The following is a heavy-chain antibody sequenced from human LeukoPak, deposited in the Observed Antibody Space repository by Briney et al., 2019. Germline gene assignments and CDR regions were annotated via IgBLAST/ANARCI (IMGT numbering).Heavy chain of an antibody. D-gene: IGHD2-2*01. J-gene: IGHJ5*02. V-gene: IGHV4-30-4*01. CDR2: IYYSGST. CDR1: GGSISSGDYY. Sequence: PSQTLSLTCTVSGGSISSGDYYWRWIRQPPGRGLEWIEYIYYSGSTYYNPSRKSRVTITVNTSKNQFSLKLSSVTAADTAVYYCARAYYCSSTSCYDSRWFDPWGQGTLVTVSS. CDR3: ARAYYCSSTSCYDSRWFDP.